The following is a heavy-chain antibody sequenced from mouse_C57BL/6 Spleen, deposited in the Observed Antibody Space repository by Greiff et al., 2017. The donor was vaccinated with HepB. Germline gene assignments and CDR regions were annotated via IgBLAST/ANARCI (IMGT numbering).Heavy chain of an antibody. CDR1: GYAFSSSW. D-gene: IGHD1-1*01. V-gene: IGHV1-82*01. CDR2: IYPGDGDT. J-gene: IGHJ1*03. Sequence: QVQLQQSGPELVKPGASVKISCKASGYAFSSSWMNWVKQRPGKGLEWIGRIYPGDGDTNYNGKFKGKATLTADKSSSTAYMQLSSLTSEDSAVSFCATRYGDYYGSPSYWYFDVWGTGTTVTVSS. CDR3: ATRYGDYYGSPSYWYFDV.